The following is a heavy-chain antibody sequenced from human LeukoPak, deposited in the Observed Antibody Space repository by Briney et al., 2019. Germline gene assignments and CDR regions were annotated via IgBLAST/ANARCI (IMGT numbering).Heavy chain of an antibody. J-gene: IGHJ4*02. CDR1: GDSVSSNSAA. CDR3: ARTGNTMVRGVIDY. D-gene: IGHD3-10*01. V-gene: IGHV6-1*01. Sequence: SQTLSLTCAISGDSVSSNSAAWNWIRQSPSGGLEWLGRTYYRSKWYNDYAVSVKSRITINPDTSKNQFSLQLNSVTPEDTAVYYCARTGNTMVRGVIDYWGQGTLVTVSS. CDR2: TYYRSKWYN.